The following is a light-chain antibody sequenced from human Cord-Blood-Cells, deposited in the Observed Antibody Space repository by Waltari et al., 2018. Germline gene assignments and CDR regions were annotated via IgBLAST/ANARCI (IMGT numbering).Light chain of an antibody. CDR1: SSDVGSYNL. V-gene: IGLV2-23*03. CDR2: EGS. CDR3: CSYAGSSTFLV. J-gene: IGLJ2*01. Sequence: QSALTQPASVSGSPGQSITISCTGTSSDVGSYNLVSWYQQHPGKAPKLMIYEGSKLPSGVSNRFSGSKSGNTASLTISGLQAEDEADYYCCSYAGSSTFLVFGGGTKLTVL.